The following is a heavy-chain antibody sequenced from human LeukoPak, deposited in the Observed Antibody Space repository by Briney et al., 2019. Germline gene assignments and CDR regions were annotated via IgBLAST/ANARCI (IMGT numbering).Heavy chain of an antibody. J-gene: IGHJ4*02. D-gene: IGHD6-13*01. CDR1: GGSFSGYY. V-gene: IGHV4-34*01. CDR3: AAITGYSSSDAG. CDR2: INHSGST. Sequence: PSETLSLTCAVYGGSFSGYYWSWIRQPPGKGLEWIGEINHSGSTNYNPSLKSRVTISVDTSKNQFSQKLSSVTAADTAVYYCAAITGYSSSDAGWGQGTLVTVSS.